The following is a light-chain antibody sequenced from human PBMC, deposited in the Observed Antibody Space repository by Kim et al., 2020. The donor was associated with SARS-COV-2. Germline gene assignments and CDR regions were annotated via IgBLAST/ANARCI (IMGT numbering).Light chain of an antibody. CDR2: QDS. J-gene: IGLJ2*01. CDR3: QAWDSSTVV. CDR1: KLGDKY. Sequence: VSAGQTASITCSGDKLGDKYACWYQQKPGQSPVLVIYQDSKRPSGIPERFSGSNSGNTATLTISGTQAMDEADYYCQAWDSSTVVFGGGTQLTVL. V-gene: IGLV3-1*01.